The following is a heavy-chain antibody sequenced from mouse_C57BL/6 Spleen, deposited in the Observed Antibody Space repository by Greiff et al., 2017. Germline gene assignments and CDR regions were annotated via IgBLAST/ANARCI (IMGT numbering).Heavy chain of an antibody. V-gene: IGHV1-54*01. Sequence: QVQLQQSGAELVRPGTSVKVSCKASGYAFTNYLIEWVKQRPGQGLEWIGVINPGSGGTNYNEKFKGKATLTADKSSSTAYMQLSSLTSEDSAVYFCARWDGYYACDYWGQGTTRTVSS. CDR3: ARWDGYYACDY. D-gene: IGHD2-3*01. CDR2: INPGSGGT. CDR1: GYAFTNYL. J-gene: IGHJ2*01.